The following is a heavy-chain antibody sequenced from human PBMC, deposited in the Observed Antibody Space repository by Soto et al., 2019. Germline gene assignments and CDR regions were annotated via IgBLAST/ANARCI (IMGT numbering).Heavy chain of an antibody. Sequence: ASVKVSCKASGYTFTGYYMHWVRQARGQGLEWMGWINPNSGGTNYAQKFQGRVTMTRDTSISTAYMELSRLRSDDTAVYYCARVLKYSSSNGDWFEPWGQGTLVNVSS. CDR3: ARVLKYSSSNGDWFEP. CDR2: INPNSGGT. V-gene: IGHV1-2*02. CDR1: GYTFTGYY. J-gene: IGHJ5*02. D-gene: IGHD6-13*01.